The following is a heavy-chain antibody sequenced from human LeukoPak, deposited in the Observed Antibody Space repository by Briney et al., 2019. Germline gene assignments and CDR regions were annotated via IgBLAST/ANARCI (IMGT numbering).Heavy chain of an antibody. D-gene: IGHD3-10*01. Sequence: ASVKVSCKASGFTFTGYYMHWVRQAPGQGLEWMGWINPNGGGTSYAQKFQGRVTMSRDTSVSTAYMELSSLTSDDTAVYYCARVIGFGELSLGYWGQGTLVTVSS. V-gene: IGHV1-2*02. CDR3: ARVIGFGELSLGY. CDR2: INPNGGGT. CDR1: GFTFTGYY. J-gene: IGHJ4*02.